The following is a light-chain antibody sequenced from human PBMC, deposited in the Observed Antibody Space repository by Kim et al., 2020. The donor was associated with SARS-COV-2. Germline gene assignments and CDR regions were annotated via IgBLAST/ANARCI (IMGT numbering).Light chain of an antibody. V-gene: IGLV2-23*02. CDR1: SGDVGRYNL. J-gene: IGLJ1*01. CDR2: EVR. CDR3: CSYAGATKYV. Sequence: QSALTQPASVSGSPGQSITIFCTGTSGDVGRYNLVSWYEQRPGKAPNLIVYEVRRRPSVVSNRFAGSKSGNTASLTISGLQAEDEADYYCCSYAGATKYVFGTGTKVTVL.